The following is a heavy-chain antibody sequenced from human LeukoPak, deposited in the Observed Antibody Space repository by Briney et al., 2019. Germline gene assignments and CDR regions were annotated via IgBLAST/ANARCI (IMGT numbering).Heavy chain of an antibody. CDR3: ARGSGVVPGLQHD. CDR1: GGSISSYY. V-gene: IGHV4-59*12. J-gene: IGHJ4*02. CDR2: IYYSGST. Sequence: TSETLSLTCTVSGGSISSYYWSWIRQPPGKGLEWIGYIYYSGSTNYNPSLKSRVTISVDTSKNQFSLKLSSVTAADTAVYYCARGSGVVPGLQHDWGQGTLVTVSS. D-gene: IGHD2-2*01.